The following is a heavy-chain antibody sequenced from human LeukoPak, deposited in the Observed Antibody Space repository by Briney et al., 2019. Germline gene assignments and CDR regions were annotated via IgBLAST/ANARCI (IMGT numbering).Heavy chain of an antibody. Sequence: PGGSLRLSCAASGFTFSSYSMNWVRQAPGKGLEWVSPISSSSSYIYYADSVKGRFTISRDNAKNSLYLQMNSLRAEDTAVYYCARTGLGELSFRIGLDYWGQGTLVTVSS. J-gene: IGHJ4*02. CDR3: ARTGLGELSFRIGLDY. V-gene: IGHV3-21*01. CDR1: GFTFSSYS. CDR2: ISSSSSYI. D-gene: IGHD3-16*02.